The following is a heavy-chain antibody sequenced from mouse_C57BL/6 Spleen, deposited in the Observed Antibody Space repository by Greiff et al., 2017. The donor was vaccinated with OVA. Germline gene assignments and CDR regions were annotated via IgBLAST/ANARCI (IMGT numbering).Heavy chain of an antibody. J-gene: IGHJ1*03. Sequence: VQLQQSGPELVKPGASVKISCKASGYAFSSSWMNWVKQRPGKGLEWIGRIYPGDGDTNYNGKFKGKATLTADKSSSTAYMQLSSLTSEDSAVYFCARYHYYGSSYGWYFDVWGTGTTVTVSS. CDR2: IYPGDGDT. CDR3: ARYHYYGSSYGWYFDV. CDR1: GYAFSSSW. V-gene: IGHV1-82*01. D-gene: IGHD1-1*01.